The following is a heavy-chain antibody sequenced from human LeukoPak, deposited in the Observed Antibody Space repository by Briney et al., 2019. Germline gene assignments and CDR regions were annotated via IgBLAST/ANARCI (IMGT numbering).Heavy chain of an antibody. CDR2: IYYSGST. CDR3: ARSRVSRSYYFDY. CDR1: GGSISSYY. V-gene: IGHV4-59*01. Sequence: SETLSLTCTVSGGSISSYYWSWIRQPPGKGLEWIGYIYYSGSTNYNPSLKSRVTISVDTSKNQFSLKLSSVTAADTAVYYCARSRVSRSYYFDYWGQGTMVNVSS. D-gene: IGHD2-2*01. J-gene: IGHJ4*02.